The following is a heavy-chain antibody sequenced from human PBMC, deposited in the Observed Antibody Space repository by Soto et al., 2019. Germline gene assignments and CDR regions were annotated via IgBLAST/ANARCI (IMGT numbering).Heavy chain of an antibody. D-gene: IGHD6-13*01. CDR2: ISSSSSYI. V-gene: IGHV3-21*01. CDR3: ARAAAGKANY. CDR1: GFTFSSYS. Sequence: GGSLRLSCAASGFTFSSYSMNWVRQAPGKGLEWVSSISSSSSYIYYADSVKGRFTISRDNAKNSLYLQMNSLRAEDTTVYYCARAAAGKANYWGQGTLVTVSS. J-gene: IGHJ4*02.